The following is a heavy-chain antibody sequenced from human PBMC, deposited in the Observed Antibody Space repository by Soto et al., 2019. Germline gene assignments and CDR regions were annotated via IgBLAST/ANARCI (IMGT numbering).Heavy chain of an antibody. Sequence: SETLSLTCTVSGGSISSYYWSWIRQPPGKGLEWIGYIYYSGSTYYNPSLKSRVTISVDTSKNQFSLKLSSVTAADTAVYYCARHVSPYGGYDQYDYWGQGTLVTVSS. J-gene: IGHJ4*02. D-gene: IGHD5-12*01. V-gene: IGHV4-59*08. CDR1: GGSISSYY. CDR2: IYYSGST. CDR3: ARHVSPYGGYDQYDY.